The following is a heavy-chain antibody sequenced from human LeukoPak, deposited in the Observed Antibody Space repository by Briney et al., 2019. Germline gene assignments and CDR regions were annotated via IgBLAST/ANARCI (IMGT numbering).Heavy chain of an antibody. J-gene: IGHJ4*02. CDR2: IKQDGSEK. CDR3: ARGAYSTVY. CDR1: GFTFSSYW. D-gene: IGHD6-13*01. V-gene: IGHV3-7*04. Sequence: GGSLKLSCAASGFTFSSYWMTWVRQAPGKGLEWVANIKQDGSEKYYVDSVKGRFTISRDNAKNSLYLQMDSLRAEDTAMYYCARGAYSTVYWGQGTLVTVSS.